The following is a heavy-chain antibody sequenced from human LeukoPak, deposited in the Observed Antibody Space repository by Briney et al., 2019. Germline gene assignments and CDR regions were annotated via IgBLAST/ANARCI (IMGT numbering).Heavy chain of an antibody. J-gene: IGHJ4*02. CDR2: IFYSGST. V-gene: IGHV4-39*07. CDR1: GGSISTSSYY. CDR3: ARIEYSGYDFRGGADY. D-gene: IGHD5-12*01. Sequence: PSETLSLTCTVSGGSISTSSYYWGWVRQPPGKGLEWIGNIFYSGSTYYSPSLKSRVTMSVDTSKNQFSLKLRSVTAADTAVYYCARIEYSGYDFRGGADYWGQGTLVTVSS.